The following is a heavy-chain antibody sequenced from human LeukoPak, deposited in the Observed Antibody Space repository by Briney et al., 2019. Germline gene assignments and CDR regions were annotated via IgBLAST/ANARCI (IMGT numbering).Heavy chain of an antibody. J-gene: IGHJ4*02. D-gene: IGHD3-9*01. CDR1: GYTFTGYY. CDR3: ARESVLTGAFDY. V-gene: IGHV1-2*02. CDR2: INPNSGGT. Sequence: ASVKVSCKASGYTFTGYYMHWVRQAPGQGLEWMGWINPNSGGTNYAQKFQGRVTMTRDTSISTAYMELSRLRSDDTAVYYCARESVLTGAFDYWGQGTLVTVSS.